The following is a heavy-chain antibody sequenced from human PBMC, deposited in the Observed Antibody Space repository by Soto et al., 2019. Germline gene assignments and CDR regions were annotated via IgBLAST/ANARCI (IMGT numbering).Heavy chain of an antibody. CDR2: IYYSGST. Sequence: SETLSLTCTVSGGSSSSYYWSWIRQPPGKGLEWIGYIYYSGSTNYNPSLKSRVTISVDTSKNQFSLKLSSVTAADTAVYYCARAKAPLYSSSWYWFDPWGQGTLVTVS. CDR3: ARAKAPLYSSSWYWFDP. CDR1: GGSSSSYY. J-gene: IGHJ5*02. D-gene: IGHD6-13*01. V-gene: IGHV4-59*08.